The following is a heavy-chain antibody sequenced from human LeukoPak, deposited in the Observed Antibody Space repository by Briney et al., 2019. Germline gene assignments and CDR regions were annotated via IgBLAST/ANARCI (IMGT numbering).Heavy chain of an antibody. D-gene: IGHD6-19*01. CDR1: GFTFSSYA. CDR3: AKWAVAGTSEYFQH. CDR2: ISGSGGST. Sequence: GGSLRLSCATSGFTFSSYAMSWVRQAPGKGLEWVSAISGSGGSTYYADSVKGRFTISRDKSKNTLYLQMNSLRAEDTAVYYCAKWAVAGTSEYFQHWGQGTLVTVSS. J-gene: IGHJ1*01. V-gene: IGHV3-23*01.